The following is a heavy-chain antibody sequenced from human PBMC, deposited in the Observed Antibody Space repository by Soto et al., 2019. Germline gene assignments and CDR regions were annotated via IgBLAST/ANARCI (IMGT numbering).Heavy chain of an antibody. D-gene: IGHD3-3*02. CDR1: GFTFSSYA. CDR3: AREALLASNFDY. V-gene: IGHV3-30-3*01. J-gene: IGHJ4*02. Sequence: GGSLRLSCAASGFTFSSYAMHWVRQAPGKGLEWVAVISYDGSNKYYADSVKGRFTISRDNSKNTLYLQMNSLRAEDTAVYYCAREALLASNFDYWGQGTLVTVSS. CDR2: ISYDGSNK.